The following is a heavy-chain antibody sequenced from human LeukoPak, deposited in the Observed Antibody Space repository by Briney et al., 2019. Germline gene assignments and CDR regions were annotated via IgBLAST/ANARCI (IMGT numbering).Heavy chain of an antibody. Sequence: SETLSLTCTVSGGSISSYYWSWIRQPPGKGLEWLGYIYTSGSTNYNPSLKSRVTISVDTSKNQFSLKLSSVTAADTAVYYCARSRSNSSGWPVPRRWFDPWGQGTLVTVSS. CDR1: GGSISSYY. CDR3: ARSRSNSSGWPVPRRWFDP. D-gene: IGHD6-19*01. CDR2: IYTSGST. V-gene: IGHV4-4*09. J-gene: IGHJ5*02.